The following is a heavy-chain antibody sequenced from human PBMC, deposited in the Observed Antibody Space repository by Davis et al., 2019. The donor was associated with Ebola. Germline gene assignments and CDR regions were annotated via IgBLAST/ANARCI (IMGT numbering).Heavy chain of an antibody. CDR2: IYSGGST. D-gene: IGHD6-19*01. V-gene: IGHV3-66*01. CDR1: GFTFSGAW. J-gene: IGHJ6*02. Sequence: GGSLRLSCAASGFTFSGAWMNWVRQAPGKGLEWVSVIYSGGSTYYADSVKGRFTISRDNSKNTLYLQMNSLRAEDTAVYYCARGSTIAVAGTPYYYGMDVWGQGTTVTVSS. CDR3: ARGSTIAVAGTPYYYGMDV.